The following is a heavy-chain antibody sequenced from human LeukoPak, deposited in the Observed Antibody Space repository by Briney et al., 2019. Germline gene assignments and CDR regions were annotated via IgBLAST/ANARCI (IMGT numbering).Heavy chain of an antibody. D-gene: IGHD3-22*01. CDR1: GYTFTGYY. CDR3: ARGKGYYYDSSGYYWVY. Sequence: ASVKVSCKASGYTFTGYYMQWVRQAPGQGLEWMGRINPNSGGTNYAQKFQGRVTMTRDTSISTAYMELSRLRSDDTAVYYCARGKGYYYDSSGYYWVYWGQGTLVTVSS. J-gene: IGHJ4*02. CDR2: INPNSGGT. V-gene: IGHV1-2*06.